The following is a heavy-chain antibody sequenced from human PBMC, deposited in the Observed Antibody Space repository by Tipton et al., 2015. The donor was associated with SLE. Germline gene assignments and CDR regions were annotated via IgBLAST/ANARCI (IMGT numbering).Heavy chain of an antibody. CDR2: IYYSGST. CDR3: ARDPLGY. V-gene: IGHV4-39*07. Sequence: LRLSCAASGITFSSYSMNWVRQAPGKGLEWIGSIYYSGSTYYNPSLKSRVTISVDTSKNQFSLKLSSVTAADTAVYYCARDPLGYWGQGTLVTVSS. CDR1: GITFSSYS. J-gene: IGHJ4*02. D-gene: IGHD7-27*01.